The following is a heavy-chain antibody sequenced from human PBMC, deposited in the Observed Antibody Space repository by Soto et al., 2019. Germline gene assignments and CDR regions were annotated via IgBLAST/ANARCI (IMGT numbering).Heavy chain of an antibody. Sequence: GESLKISGKGSGYSFTSYWIGWVRQMTGKGLEWMGIIYPGDSDTRYSPSFQGQVTISADKSITTAYLQWSSLKASDTAMYYCARTAAAGKYYYGVDVWGQGTTVTVSS. CDR2: IYPGDSDT. V-gene: IGHV5-51*01. CDR3: ARTAAAGKYYYGVDV. J-gene: IGHJ6*02. D-gene: IGHD6-13*01. CDR1: GYSFTSYW.